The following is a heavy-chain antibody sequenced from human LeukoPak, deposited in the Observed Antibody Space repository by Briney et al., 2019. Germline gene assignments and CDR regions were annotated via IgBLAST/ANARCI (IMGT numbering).Heavy chain of an antibody. V-gene: IGHV3-23*01. J-gene: IGHJ4*02. CDR3: AKNRGGSCYSGLDY. D-gene: IGHD2-15*01. Sequence: GGSVRLSCAGSGFSFGSYPMSWVRQAPGKGLEWVLGISGSGGSTYYADSVRGRFTISRDNSKNTLYLQMNSLRAEDTAVYHCAKNRGGSCYSGLDYWGQGTLVTVSS. CDR2: ISGSGGST. CDR1: GFSFGSYP.